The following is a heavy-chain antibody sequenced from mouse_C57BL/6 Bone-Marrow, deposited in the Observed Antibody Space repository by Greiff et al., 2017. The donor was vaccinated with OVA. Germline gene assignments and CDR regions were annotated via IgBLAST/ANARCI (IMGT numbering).Heavy chain of an antibody. CDR1: GFSLTSYG. V-gene: IGHV2-6*01. CDR3: ASEAHYYGSSFLSY. CDR2: IWGVGST. D-gene: IGHD1-1*01. Sequence: VKLMESGPGLVAPSQSLSITCTVSGFSLTSYGVDWVRQSPGKGLEWLGVIWGVGSTNYNSALKSRLSISKDNSKSQVFLKMNSLQTDDTAMYYCASEAHYYGSSFLSYWGQGTLVTVSA. J-gene: IGHJ3*01.